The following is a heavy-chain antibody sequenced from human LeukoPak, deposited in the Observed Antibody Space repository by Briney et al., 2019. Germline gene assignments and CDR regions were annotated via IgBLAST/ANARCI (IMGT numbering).Heavy chain of an antibody. D-gene: IGHD3-10*01. CDR1: DGSFDDYY. V-gene: IGHV4-59*01. CDR3: ARTRRHYYGSGKNLTPWPAGLDV. J-gene: IGHJ6*02. CDR2: SGSS. Sequence: SESLSLTCTVSDGSFDDYYWTWIRQPPGKGLEWIGYSGSSKYNPSLKSRLTLTVDPSKRHFSLTLSSVTAADTAVYYCARTRRHYYGSGKNLTPWPAGLDVWGQGTTVIVS.